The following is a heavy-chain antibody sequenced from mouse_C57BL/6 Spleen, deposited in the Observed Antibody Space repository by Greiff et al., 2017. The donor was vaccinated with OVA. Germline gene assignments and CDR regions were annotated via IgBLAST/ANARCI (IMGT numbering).Heavy chain of an antibody. V-gene: IGHV1-55*01. CDR1: GYTFTSYW. CDR3: ARSDPTYYYAMDY. CDR2: IYPGSGST. J-gene: IGHJ4*01. Sequence: VQLQQPGAELVKPGASVKMSCKASGYTFTSYWITWVKQRPGQGLEWIGDIYPGSGSTNYNEKFKSKATLTVDTSSSTAYMQLSSLTSEDSAVYYCARSDPTYYYAMDYWGQGTSVTVSS. D-gene: IGHD5-5*01.